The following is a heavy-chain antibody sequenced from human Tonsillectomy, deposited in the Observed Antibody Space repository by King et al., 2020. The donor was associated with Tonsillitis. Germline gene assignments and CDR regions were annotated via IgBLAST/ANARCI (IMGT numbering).Heavy chain of an antibody. CDR3: ARVAKTTGYDVYYFDY. D-gene: IGHD5-12*01. J-gene: IGHJ4*02. CDR1: GATFTSYT. V-gene: IGHV1-69*12. CDR2: IIPLSRTA. Sequence: VQLVQSGAEVKKPGSSVKVSCRASGATFTSYTILWVRQAPGQGLEWMGGIIPLSRTANYAQKFQGRVTITADESTGTAYMDLSSLRSEDTAVYFCARVAKTTGYDVYYFDYWGQGTLVTVSS.